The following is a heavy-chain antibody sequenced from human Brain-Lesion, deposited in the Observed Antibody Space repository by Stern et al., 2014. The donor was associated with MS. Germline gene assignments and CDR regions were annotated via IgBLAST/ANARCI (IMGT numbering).Heavy chain of an antibody. CDR1: GGTFSSYA. CDR3: ARGVLRFLEWPYYGMDV. D-gene: IGHD3-3*01. V-gene: IGHV1-69*01. Sequence: QVQLVQSGAEVKKPGSSVKVSCKASGGTFSSYAISWVRQAPGQGLEWMGGIIPIFGKANYAQKFQGRVTITADESTSTAYMELSSLRSEDTAVYYCARGVLRFLEWPYYGMDVWGQGTTVTVSS. J-gene: IGHJ6*02. CDR2: IIPIFGKA.